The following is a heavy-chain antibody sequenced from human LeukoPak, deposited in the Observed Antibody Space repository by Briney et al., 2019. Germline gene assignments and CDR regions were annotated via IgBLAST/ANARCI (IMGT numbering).Heavy chain of an antibody. CDR3: AAFLRCPRDCASES. CDR2: ISGRGDRA. Sequence: GGSLRLSCEGSQFTFSDYAMSWVRQARQAPGKGLEWVSSISGRGDRAYYADSVKGRFTVSRDNSMNTLYLQMNDLRAEDTAVYYFAAFLRCPRDCASESWGQGALVIVSS. D-gene: IGHD2-21*02. V-gene: IGHV3-23*01. CDR1: QFTFSDYA. J-gene: IGHJ5*02.